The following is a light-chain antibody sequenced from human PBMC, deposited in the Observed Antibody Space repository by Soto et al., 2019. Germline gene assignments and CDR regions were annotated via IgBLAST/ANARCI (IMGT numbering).Light chain of an antibody. V-gene: IGLV2-14*01. J-gene: IGLJ1*01. CDR2: XXX. Sequence: QSALTQPASVSGSPGQSITISCTGTSSDVGGYNYVSWYQQHPGKAPKLMIYXXXXXXXXXXXXXXGSKSGNTASLTISGLQAEDXXDXYCSSYTSSSPYVFGTGTKLTVL. CDR1: SSDVGGYNY. CDR3: SSYTSSSPYV.